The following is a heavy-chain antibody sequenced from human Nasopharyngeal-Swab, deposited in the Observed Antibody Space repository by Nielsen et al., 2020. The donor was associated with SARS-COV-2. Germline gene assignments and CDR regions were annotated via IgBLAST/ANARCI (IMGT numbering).Heavy chain of an antibody. J-gene: IGHJ4*02. CDR2: ISGSGGST. CDR3: AKDRRAVAGTPDY. V-gene: IGHV3-23*01. CDR1: GFTFSSYA. D-gene: IGHD6-19*01. Sequence: GESLKISCAASGFTFSSYAMSWVRQAPGKGLEWVSAISGSGGSTYYADSVKGRFIISRDNSKNTLYLQMNSLRAEDTAVYYCAKDRRAVAGTPDYWGQGTLVTVSS.